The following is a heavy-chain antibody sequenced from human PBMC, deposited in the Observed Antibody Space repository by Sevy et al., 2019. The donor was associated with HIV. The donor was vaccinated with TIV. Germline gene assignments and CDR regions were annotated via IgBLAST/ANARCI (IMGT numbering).Heavy chain of an antibody. V-gene: IGHV1-24*01. CDR1: GYRLRELS. D-gene: IGHD1-26*01. CDR3: ATLIVGTSYLRL. J-gene: IGHJ4*02. CDR2: FDPEYDDP. Sequence: ASVKVSCNVSGYRLRELSTYWVQQTPAKGLEGMGGFDPEYDDPIYAQNFQGRVTMTEDTSTDTAYMELSSLTSEDTAVYYCATLIVGTSYLRLWGPGTLVTVSS.